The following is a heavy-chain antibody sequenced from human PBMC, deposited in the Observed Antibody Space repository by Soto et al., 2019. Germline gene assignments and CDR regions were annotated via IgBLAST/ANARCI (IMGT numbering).Heavy chain of an antibody. CDR2: SNIDGSTI. CDR1: GFTFSDYW. V-gene: IGHV3-74*01. CDR3: ARVTIAAAGMGIDY. Sequence: EVQLVESGGGLVQPGGSLRLSCAASGFTFSDYWMHWVRQAPGKGLVWVSRSNIDGSTINYADSVKGRFTISRDNAKNTLYLQMNSLRADDTALYYCARVTIAAAGMGIDYWGQGTLVTVSS. D-gene: IGHD6-13*01. J-gene: IGHJ4*02.